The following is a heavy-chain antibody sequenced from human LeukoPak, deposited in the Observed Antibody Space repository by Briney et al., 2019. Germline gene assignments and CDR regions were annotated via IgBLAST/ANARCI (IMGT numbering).Heavy chain of an antibody. CDR1: GFTFSSYA. V-gene: IGHV3-23*01. CDR2: ISGSGGST. J-gene: IGHJ4*02. D-gene: IGHD3-3*01. Sequence: PGGSLRLSCAASGFTFSSYAMSWVRQAPGKGLEWVSAISGSGGSTYYAGSVKGRFTISRDNSKNTLYLQMNSLRAEDTAVYYCARVGYYDFWSGYFDYWGQGTLVTVSS. CDR3: ARVGYYDFWSGYFDY.